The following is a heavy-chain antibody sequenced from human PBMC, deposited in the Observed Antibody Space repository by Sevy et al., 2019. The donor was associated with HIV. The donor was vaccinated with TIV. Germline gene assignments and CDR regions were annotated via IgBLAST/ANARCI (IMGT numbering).Heavy chain of an antibody. CDR3: ARTIAARLEKGWFDP. D-gene: IGHD6-6*01. V-gene: IGHV4-38-2*01. Sequence: SETLSLTCAVSGYSISSGYYWGWIRQPPGKGLEWIGSIYHSGSTYYNPSLKSRVTISVDTSKNQFSLKLSSVTAADTAVYYCARTIAARLEKGWFDPWGQGPLVTVSS. CDR2: IYHSGST. J-gene: IGHJ5*02. CDR1: GYSISSGYY.